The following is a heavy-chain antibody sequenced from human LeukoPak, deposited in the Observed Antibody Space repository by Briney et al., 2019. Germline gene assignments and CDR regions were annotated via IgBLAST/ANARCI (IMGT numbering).Heavy chain of an antibody. D-gene: IGHD1-26*01. CDR3: ARLSGNYQNYFDF. CDR1: GFTFRSYW. J-gene: IGHJ4*02. CDR2: INTVGSNT. V-gene: IGHV3-74*01. Sequence: PGGALRLSCAASGFTFRSYWMHWVRQAPGKGLVWISRINTVGSNTDYADSVKGRFTVSRDDAKNTLYLQMSSLRVEDTAVYYCARLSGNYQNYFDFWSQGTLVTVSS.